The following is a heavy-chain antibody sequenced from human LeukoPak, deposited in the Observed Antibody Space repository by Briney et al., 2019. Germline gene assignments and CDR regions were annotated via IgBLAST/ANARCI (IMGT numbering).Heavy chain of an antibody. J-gene: IGHJ4*02. CDR2: IYSGGST. Sequence: PGGSLRLSCAASGFTVSSNYMSWVRQAPGKGLEWVSVIYSGGSTFYADSVKGRFSISRDNSKNTLYLQMNSLRAEDTAVYYCARDFRSSASPTLDYWGQGTLVTVSS. CDR1: GFTVSSNY. CDR3: ARDFRSSASPTLDY. V-gene: IGHV3-53*05.